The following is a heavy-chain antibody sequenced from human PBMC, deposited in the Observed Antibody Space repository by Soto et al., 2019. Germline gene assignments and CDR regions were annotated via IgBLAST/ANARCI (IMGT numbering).Heavy chain of an antibody. CDR2: INPSGGST. Sequence: QVQLVQSGAEVKKPGASVKVSCKASGYTFTSYYMHWVRQAPGQGLEWMGIINPSGGSTSYAQKFQGRVTMNRDTSTSTVYMELSSLRSEDTAVYYCARRYYDILTGYAFDYWGQGTLVTVSS. D-gene: IGHD3-9*01. CDR3: ARRYYDILTGYAFDY. CDR1: GYTFTSYY. J-gene: IGHJ4*02. V-gene: IGHV1-46*01.